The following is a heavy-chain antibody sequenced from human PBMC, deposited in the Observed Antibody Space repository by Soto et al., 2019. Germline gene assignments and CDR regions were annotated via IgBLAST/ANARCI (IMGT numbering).Heavy chain of an antibody. CDR3: TSNLVELSFPRAFDI. V-gene: IGHV3-73*01. CDR2: IRSKTNSYAT. CDR1: GFTVSGSA. Sequence: EVQLVESGGGLVQPGGSLKLSCAASGFTVSGSAVHWVRQASGKGLEWVGRIRSKTNSYATAYAASVKGRFTIARDDSKNTAYLQMNSLKTEDTAVYYCTSNLVELSFPRAFDIWGQGTMVTVSS. J-gene: IGHJ3*02. D-gene: IGHD3-16*02.